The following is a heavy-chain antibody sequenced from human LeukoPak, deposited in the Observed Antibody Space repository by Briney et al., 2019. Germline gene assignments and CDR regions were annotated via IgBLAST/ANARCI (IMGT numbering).Heavy chain of an antibody. CDR2: IYYSGST. J-gene: IGHJ4*02. CDR3: ARRGFGEFDY. V-gene: IGHV4-34*01. D-gene: IGHD3-10*01. CDR1: GGSFSGYY. Sequence: SETLSLTCAVYGGSFSGYYWSWIRQPPGKGLEWIGSIYYSGSTYYNPSLKSRVTISVDTSKNQFSLKLSSVTAADTAVYYCARRGFGEFDYWGQGTLVTVSS.